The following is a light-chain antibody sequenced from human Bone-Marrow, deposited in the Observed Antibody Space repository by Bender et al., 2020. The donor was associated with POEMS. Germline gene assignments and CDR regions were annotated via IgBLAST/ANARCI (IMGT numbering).Light chain of an antibody. CDR3: CAYAGSRTFVL. V-gene: IGLV1-44*01. CDR1: SSNVGSNT. J-gene: IGLJ3*02. Sequence: QFVLTQSPSASGTLGQRVAISCSGGSSNVGSNTVNWYQQVPGAAPKLLIFNNSQRPSGVSDRFSGFKSGTSATLAISGLQPDDEGDYYCCAYAGSRTFVLFGGGTKLTVL. CDR2: NNS.